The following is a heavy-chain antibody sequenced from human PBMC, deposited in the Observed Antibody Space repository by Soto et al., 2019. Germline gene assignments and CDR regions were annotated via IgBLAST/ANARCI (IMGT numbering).Heavy chain of an antibody. CDR1: GGSIRSDY. CDR2: ISSSGGT. J-gene: IGHJ6*02. CDR3: ARTRIDIVVVVARLGMDV. D-gene: IGHD2-15*01. V-gene: IGHV4-59*12. Sequence: SETLSLTCTVSGGSIRSDYWSWIRQPPGKGLEWIGYISSSGGTNYNPSLKSRVTISVDTSKNQFSLKLSSVTAADTAVYYCARTRIDIVVVVARLGMDVWGQGTTVTVSS.